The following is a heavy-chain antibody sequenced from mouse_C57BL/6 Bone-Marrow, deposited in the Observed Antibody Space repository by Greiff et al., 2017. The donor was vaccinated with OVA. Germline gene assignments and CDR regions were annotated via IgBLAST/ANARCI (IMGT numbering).Heavy chain of an antibody. CDR3: ARAPDGPFAY. J-gene: IGHJ3*01. CDR2: INPGSGGT. CDR1: GYAFTNYL. Sequence: VQRVESGAELVRPGTSVKVSCKASGYAFTNYLIEWVKQRPGQGLEWIGVINPGSGGTNYNEKFKGKATLTADKSSSTAYMQLSSLTSEDSAVYFCARAPDGPFAYWGQGTLVTVSA. D-gene: IGHD2-3*01. V-gene: IGHV1-54*01.